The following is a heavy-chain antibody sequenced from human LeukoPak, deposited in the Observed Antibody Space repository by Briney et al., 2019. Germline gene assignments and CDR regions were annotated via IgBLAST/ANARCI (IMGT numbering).Heavy chain of an antibody. CDR3: TRYDTSTYARRAFDY. V-gene: IGHV3-23*03. Sequence: PGGSLRLSCAASGFTFSNYLMGWVRQAPGKGLEWVSVISGDSDNIHCADSVKGRFTVSRENSKNILYMQMHSLGAEDPAIYYCTRYDTSTYARRAFDYWGQGTLVAVSS. J-gene: IGHJ4*02. CDR2: ISGDSDNI. CDR1: GFTFSNYL. D-gene: IGHD3-9*01.